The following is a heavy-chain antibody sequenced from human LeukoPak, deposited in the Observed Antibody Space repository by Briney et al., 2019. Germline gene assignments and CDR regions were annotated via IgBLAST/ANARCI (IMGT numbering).Heavy chain of an antibody. Sequence: ASVKVSCKASGYTFTSYAMNWVRQAPGQGLEWMGWINTNTGNPTYAQGFTGRFVFSLDTSVSTAYLQISSLKAEDTAVYYCARDLMPKTGSSGYYHSGFDYWGQGTLVTVSS. D-gene: IGHD3-22*01. V-gene: IGHV7-4-1*02. CDR2: INTNTGNP. J-gene: IGHJ4*02. CDR1: GYTFTSYA. CDR3: ARDLMPKTGSSGYYHSGFDY.